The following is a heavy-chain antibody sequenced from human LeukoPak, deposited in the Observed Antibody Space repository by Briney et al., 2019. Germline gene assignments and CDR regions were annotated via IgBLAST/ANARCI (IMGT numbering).Heavy chain of an antibody. Sequence: GGSLRLSCTASGFTFGDYAMSWVRQAPGKVLEWVGRIKSKTDGGTTDYAAPVKGRFTISRDNSKNTLYLQMNSLRAEDTAVYYCARDLIVPDAMTGSGSYSTDYWGQGTLATVSS. V-gene: IGHV3-15*01. CDR1: GFTFGDYA. CDR3: ARDLIVPDAMTGSGSYSTDY. D-gene: IGHD3-10*01. CDR2: IKSKTDGGTT. J-gene: IGHJ4*02.